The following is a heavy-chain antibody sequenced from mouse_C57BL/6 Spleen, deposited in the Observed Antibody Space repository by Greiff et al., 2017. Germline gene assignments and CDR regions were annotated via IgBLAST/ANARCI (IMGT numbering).Heavy chain of an antibody. CDR2: IDPSDSET. Sequence: QVQLKQPGAELVRPGSSVKLSCKASGYTFTSYWMHWVKQRPIQGLEWIGNIDPSDSETHYNQKFKDKATLTVDKSSSTAYMQLSSLTSEDSAVYYCAREGVRGAWFAYWGQGTLVTVSA. CDR1: GYTFTSYW. J-gene: IGHJ3*01. D-gene: IGHD2-2*01. V-gene: IGHV1-52*01. CDR3: AREGVRGAWFAY.